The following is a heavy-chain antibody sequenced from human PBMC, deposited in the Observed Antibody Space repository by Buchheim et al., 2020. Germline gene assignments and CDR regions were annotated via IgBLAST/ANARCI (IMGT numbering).Heavy chain of an antibody. D-gene: IGHD3-16*01. Sequence: QVQLLESGGALVRPGGSLRLSCTTSGFTFRDFYLTWIRQTPGKGLESVSYIGSSGSRMYYADSVKGRFTVSRDNAKNSLYLQMDNLRVEDTAIYYCARAVSIFRRGEVYSGMDVWGRGTT. CDR3: ARAVSIFRRGEVYSGMDV. CDR1: GFTFRDFY. V-gene: IGHV3-11*01. CDR2: IGSSGSRM. J-gene: IGHJ6*02.